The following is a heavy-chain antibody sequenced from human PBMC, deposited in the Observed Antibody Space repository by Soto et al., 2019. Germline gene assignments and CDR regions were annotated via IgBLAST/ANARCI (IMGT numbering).Heavy chain of an antibody. D-gene: IGHD3-3*01. Sequence: GGSLRLSCAASGFDFSSYSMNWVRQAPGKGLEWVSSISEDSSYIYYAHSLRGRFTISGDNAKESLYLQMNSLRAEDTAVYYCVRDFGWYFRSGYMDVWGDGATVTVSS. V-gene: IGHV3-21*01. J-gene: IGHJ6*03. CDR3: VRDFGWYFRSGYMDV. CDR2: ISEDSSYI. CDR1: GFDFSSYS.